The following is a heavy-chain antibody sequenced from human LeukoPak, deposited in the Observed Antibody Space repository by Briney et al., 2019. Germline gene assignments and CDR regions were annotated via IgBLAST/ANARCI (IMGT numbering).Heavy chain of an antibody. J-gene: IGHJ6*03. Sequence: ASVKVSCKASGYTFTGYYMHWVRQAPGQGLEWMGWINPNSGGTNYAQKFQGRVTMTRDTSISTAYMELSRLRSDDTAVYYCARDGPGWYSSSSRYYYYYYMDVWGKGTTVTVSS. CDR3: ARDGPGWYSSSSRYYYYYYMDV. CDR1: GYTFTGYY. D-gene: IGHD6-6*01. V-gene: IGHV1-2*02. CDR2: INPNSGGT.